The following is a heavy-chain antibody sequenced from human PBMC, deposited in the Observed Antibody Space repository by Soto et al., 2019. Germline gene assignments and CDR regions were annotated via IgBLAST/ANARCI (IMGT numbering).Heavy chain of an antibody. Sequence: TSETLSLTCTVSGGSISSGGYYWSWIRQHPGKGLEWIGYIYCSGSTYYNPSLQSRVTISVDTSKNQFSLKLSSVTAADPAVYYCARDLYSYGHATYYYYGMDVWGQGTTVTVSS. CDR3: ARDLYSYGHATYYYYGMDV. CDR1: GGSISSGGYY. V-gene: IGHV4-31*03. J-gene: IGHJ6*02. CDR2: IYCSGST. D-gene: IGHD5-18*01.